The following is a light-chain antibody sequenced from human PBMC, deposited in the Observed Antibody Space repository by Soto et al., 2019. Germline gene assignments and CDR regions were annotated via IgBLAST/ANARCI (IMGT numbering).Light chain of an antibody. CDR2: DVS. Sequence: QSALTQPASVSGSPGQSITISCTGTSSDVGAYNYVSWHQQHPGKAPKLMIYDVSNRPSGVSNRFSGTKSGNTASLTISGLQAEDEADYYCSSYTTSSTRVFGGGTKLTVL. CDR1: SSDVGAYNY. J-gene: IGLJ3*02. CDR3: SSYTTSSTRV. V-gene: IGLV2-14*01.